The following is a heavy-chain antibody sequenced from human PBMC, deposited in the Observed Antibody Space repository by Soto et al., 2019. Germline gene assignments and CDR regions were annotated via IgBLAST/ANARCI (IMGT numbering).Heavy chain of an antibody. Sequence: SETLSLTCTVSGGSVSSGSYYWSWIRQPPGKGLEWIGYIYYSGITNYNPSLKSRVTISVDTSKNQFSLKLSSVTAADTAVYYCARDLSGRGYYCDSSGAFDIWGQGTMVTVSS. J-gene: IGHJ3*02. CDR1: GGSVSSGSYY. V-gene: IGHV4-61*01. CDR3: ARDLSGRGYYCDSSGAFDI. CDR2: IYYSGIT. D-gene: IGHD3-22*01.